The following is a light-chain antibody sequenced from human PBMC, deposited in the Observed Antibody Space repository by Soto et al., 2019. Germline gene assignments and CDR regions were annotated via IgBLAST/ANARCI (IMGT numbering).Light chain of an antibody. CDR1: ISNIGNNY. CDR2: RND. Sequence: QSVLTQPSSVSGTPGQGVTISCSGSISNIGNNYVYWFQQLPGTAPKVLSNRNDQRPSGVPDRFSGSKSGTSASLAISGLRSEDEADYYCPAWDDTVRSYVFGTGTKGTVL. V-gene: IGLV1-47*01. J-gene: IGLJ1*01. CDR3: PAWDDTVRSYV.